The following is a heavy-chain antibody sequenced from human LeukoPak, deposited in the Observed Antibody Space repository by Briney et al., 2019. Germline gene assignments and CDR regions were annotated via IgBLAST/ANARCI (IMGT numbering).Heavy chain of an antibody. CDR2: IFPSGGEI. V-gene: IGHV3-21*01. Sequence: GGSLRLSCAASGFTFSTFAMIWVRQPPGKGLEWVSSIFPSGGEIHYADSVKGRFTISRDNAKNSLYLQMNSLRAEDTAVYYCASPYSSRWYELCYWGQGTLVTVSS. CDR3: ASPYSSRWYELCY. J-gene: IGHJ4*02. CDR1: GFTFSTFA. D-gene: IGHD6-13*01.